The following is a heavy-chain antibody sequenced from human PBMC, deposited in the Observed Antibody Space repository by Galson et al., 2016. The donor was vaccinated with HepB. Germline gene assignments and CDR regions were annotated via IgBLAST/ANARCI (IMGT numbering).Heavy chain of an antibody. CDR1: GFTFSSYG. Sequence: SLRLSCAASGFTFSSYGIHWVRQAPGKGLEWVAVIWYDGSDKYYADSVKGRFTISRDNSKNTLNLQMNSLRAEDTAVYYCVRDVGRMVEGNGMDVWGQGPTVTVSS. J-gene: IGHJ6*02. CDR2: IWYDGSDK. V-gene: IGHV3-33*01. CDR3: VRDVGRMVEGNGMDV. D-gene: IGHD2-15*01.